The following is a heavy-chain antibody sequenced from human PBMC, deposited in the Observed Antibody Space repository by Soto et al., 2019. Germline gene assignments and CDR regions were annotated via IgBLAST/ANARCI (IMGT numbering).Heavy chain of an antibody. Sequence: EVQLLESGGGLVQPGGSLRLSCAASGFTFSSYAMSWVRQAPGKGLEWVSAISGSGGSTYYADSVKGRFTISRDNSKNTQYLQMNSLRAEDTAVYYCAKHVQIFYYYYDMDVWGKGTTVTVSS. V-gene: IGHV3-23*01. CDR3: AKHVQIFYYYYDMDV. CDR1: GFTFSSYA. D-gene: IGHD3-3*01. CDR2: ISGSGGST. J-gene: IGHJ6*03.